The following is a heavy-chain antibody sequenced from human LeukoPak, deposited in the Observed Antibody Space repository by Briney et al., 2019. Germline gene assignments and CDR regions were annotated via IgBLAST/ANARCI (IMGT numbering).Heavy chain of an antibody. V-gene: IGHV1-2*02. D-gene: IGHD3-3*01. CDR3: ARVGDSYYDFWSGYGGPSYYYYYGMDV. CDR1: GYTFTGYY. J-gene: IGHJ6*02. Sequence: ASVKVSCKASGYTFTGYYMHWVRQAPGQGLERMGWINPNSGGTNYAQKFQGRVTMTRDTSISTAYMELSRLRSDDTAVYYCARVGDSYYDFWSGYGGPSYYYYYGMDVWGQGTTVTVSS. CDR2: INPNSGGT.